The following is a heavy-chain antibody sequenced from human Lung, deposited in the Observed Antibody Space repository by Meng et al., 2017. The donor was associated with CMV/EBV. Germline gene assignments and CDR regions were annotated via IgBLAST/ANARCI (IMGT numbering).Heavy chain of an antibody. CDR2: INSDGSST. V-gene: IGHV3-74*01. CDR3: ARDLRVRGVKGGSRYYGMDV. D-gene: IGHD3-10*01. J-gene: IGHJ6*02. CDR1: GFTFSSYW. Sequence: GGSLRLXCAASGFTFSSYWMHWVRQAPGKGLVWVSRINSDGSSTSYADSVKGRFTISRDNAKNSLYLQMNSLRAEDTAVYYCARDLRVRGVKGGSRYYGMDVWXQGTTVTVSS.